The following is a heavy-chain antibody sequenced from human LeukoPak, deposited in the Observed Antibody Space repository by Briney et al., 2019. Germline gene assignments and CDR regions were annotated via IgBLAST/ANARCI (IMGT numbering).Heavy chain of an antibody. CDR3: AKGAAAILMGYYYYYMDV. J-gene: IGHJ6*03. D-gene: IGHD2-2*02. Sequence: HPGGSLRLSCAASGFTFSSYAMSWVRQAPGKGLEWVSAISGSGGSTYYADSVKGRFTISRDNSKNTLYLQMNSLRAEDTAVYYCAKGAAAILMGYYYYYMDVWGKGTTVTISS. V-gene: IGHV3-23*01. CDR2: ISGSGGST. CDR1: GFTFSSYA.